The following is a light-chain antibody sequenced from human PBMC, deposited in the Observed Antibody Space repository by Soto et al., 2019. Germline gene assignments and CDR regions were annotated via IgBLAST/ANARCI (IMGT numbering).Light chain of an antibody. V-gene: IGLV2-14*01. CDR3: SSYTSSSTLCV. J-gene: IGLJ1*01. CDR2: DVS. CDR1: SSDVGGYNF. Sequence: QSVLTQPASVSGSPGQSITISCTGTSSDVGGYNFVSWYQQHPGKAPKLMIYDVSNRPPGVSNRFSGSKSGNTASLTISGLQAEDEADDYCSSYTSSSTLCVLGTVTKYTVL.